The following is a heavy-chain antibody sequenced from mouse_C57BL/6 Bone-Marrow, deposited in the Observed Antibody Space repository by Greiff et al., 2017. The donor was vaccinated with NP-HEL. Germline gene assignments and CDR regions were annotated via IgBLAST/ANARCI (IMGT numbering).Heavy chain of an antibody. D-gene: IGHD3-2*02. CDR3: TTHPQDSSGSAWFAY. CDR1: GFNIKDDY. V-gene: IGHV14-4*01. CDR2: IDPENGDT. Sequence: EVQLVESGAELVRPGASVKLSCTASGFNIKDDYMHWVKQRPEQGLEWIGWIDPENGDTEYASKFQGKATITADTSSNTAYLQLSSLTSEDTAVYYCTTHPQDSSGSAWFAYWGQGTLVTVSA. J-gene: IGHJ3*01.